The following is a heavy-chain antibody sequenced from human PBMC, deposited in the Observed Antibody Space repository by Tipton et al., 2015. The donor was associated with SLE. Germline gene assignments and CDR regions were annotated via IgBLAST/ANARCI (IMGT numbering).Heavy chain of an antibody. D-gene: IGHD6-19*01. CDR1: GFTFSSYS. CDR3: ARARGAVAVYYYYGMDV. CDR2: IKQDGSEK. V-gene: IGHV3-7*01. Sequence: SLRLSCAASGFTFSSYSMSWVRQAPGKGLEWVANIKQDGSEKYYVDSVKGRFTISRDNAKNSLYLQMNSLRAEDTAVYYCARARGAVAVYYYYGMDVWGQGTTVTVSS. J-gene: IGHJ6*02.